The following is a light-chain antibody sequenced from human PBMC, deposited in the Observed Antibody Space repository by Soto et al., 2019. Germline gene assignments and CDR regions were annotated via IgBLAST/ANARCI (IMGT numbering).Light chain of an antibody. Sequence: QSALTQPPSASGSPGQSVTFSCTGTSSDIGDYNYVSWYQQHPGKAPKLMIYEATKRPSGVPDRFSGSKSGNTASLTVSGLQADDEADYYCSSYAGNNNYVFGTGTKVTVL. CDR1: SSDIGDYNY. V-gene: IGLV2-8*01. CDR2: EAT. CDR3: SSYAGNNNYV. J-gene: IGLJ1*01.